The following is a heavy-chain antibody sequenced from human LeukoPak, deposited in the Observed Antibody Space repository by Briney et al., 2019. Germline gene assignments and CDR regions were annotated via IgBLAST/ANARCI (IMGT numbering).Heavy chain of an antibody. CDR3: ATTAGGTYYD. D-gene: IGHD1-26*01. CDR2: ISVCNGNT. J-gene: IGHJ4*02. Sequence: GASVKVSCKASGYIFTTYGISWVRQAPGQGLEGMGWISVCNGNTNSAQKFQDRVSMTTDTSTTTAYMGLRSLRSDDTAVYYCATTAGGTYYDWGQGTLVIV. V-gene: IGHV1-18*01. CDR1: GYIFTTYG.